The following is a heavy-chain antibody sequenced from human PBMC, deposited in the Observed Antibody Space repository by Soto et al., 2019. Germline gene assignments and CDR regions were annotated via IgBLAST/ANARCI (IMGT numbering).Heavy chain of an antibody. CDR1: GFTFSSYG. J-gene: IGHJ5*01. Sequence: PGGSLRLSCAASGFTFSSYGMHWVRQAPGKGLEWVASICNSRSYIYYADSVKGRFTISRDNAKNTLYLQMNSLRAEDTAVYYCATDFTGGVLPYGFDPWGQGTLVTVSS. CDR3: ATDFTGGVLPYGFDP. CDR2: ICNSRSYI. D-gene: IGHD2-15*01. V-gene: IGHV3-21*04.